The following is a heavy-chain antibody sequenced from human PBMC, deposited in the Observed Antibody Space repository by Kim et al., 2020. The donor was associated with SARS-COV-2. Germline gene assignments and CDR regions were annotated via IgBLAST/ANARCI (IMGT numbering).Heavy chain of an antibody. CDR3: ARDYGDYFFDY. Sequence: TSYAQKFQARVTMTRDTSTSTVYMELSSLRSEDTAVYYCARDYGDYFFDYWGQGTLVTVSS. V-gene: IGHV1-46*01. D-gene: IGHD4-17*01. J-gene: IGHJ4*02. CDR2: T.